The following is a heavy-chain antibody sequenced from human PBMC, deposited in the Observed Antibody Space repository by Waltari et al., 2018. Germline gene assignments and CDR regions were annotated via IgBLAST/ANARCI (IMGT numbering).Heavy chain of an antibody. J-gene: IGHJ4*02. D-gene: IGHD3-3*01. CDR2: FFPSDGGT. CDR3: ARRSLLRFLDY. CDR1: GYKFSPNY. V-gene: IGHV1-46*01. Sequence: QVQLVQSGAEVRKPGASVNVSCQTCGYKFSPNYIHWLRQAPGQGLEWMGVFFPSDGGTTYAQKFQGRVTMTSDTSTSTVYMELSSLRSEDTAVYYCARRSLLRFLDYWGQGTLVTVSS.